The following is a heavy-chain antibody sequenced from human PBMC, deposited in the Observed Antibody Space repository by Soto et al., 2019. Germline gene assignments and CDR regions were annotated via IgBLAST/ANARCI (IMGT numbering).Heavy chain of an antibody. Sequence: QVQLVQSGAEVKKPGASVKVSCKASGYTVTHYGITWVRQAPGKGLEWMGWINSFSGDTNYPQKLQGRLTMTTDTSTNTVYMELRNLRSDDTAVYYCARDLHSGGKYWYFDIWGRGTLVTVSS. CDR1: GYTVTHYG. D-gene: IGHD2-15*01. J-gene: IGHJ2*01. V-gene: IGHV1-18*01. CDR2: INSFSGDT. CDR3: ARDLHSGGKYWYFDI.